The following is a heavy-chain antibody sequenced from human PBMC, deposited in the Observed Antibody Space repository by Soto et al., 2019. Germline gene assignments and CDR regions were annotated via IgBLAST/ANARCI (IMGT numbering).Heavy chain of an antibody. Sequence: GESLKISCKGSGYSFSNNWVGWVRQMPGKGLEWMGIMHPGDSDTRYSPSFQGQVTISADKSINTAYLQWSSLKPSDSAMYYCARHNCYCSTWFEGWFDPWGQGTLVTVSS. CDR3: ARHNCYCSTWFEGWFDP. D-gene: IGHD2-21*01. V-gene: IGHV5-51*01. CDR1: GYSFSNNW. CDR2: MHPGDSDT. J-gene: IGHJ5*02.